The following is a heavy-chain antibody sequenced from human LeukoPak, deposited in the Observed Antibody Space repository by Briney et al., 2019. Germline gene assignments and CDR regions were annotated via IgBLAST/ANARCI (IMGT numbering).Heavy chain of an antibody. D-gene: IGHD5-18*01. Sequence: GASVKVSFTASVYTFTLYYMHWVRQAPGQGLEWMGWINPNSGGTNYAQKFQGRVTMTRDTSISTAYMELSRLRSDDTAVYYCARGGYSSPISIDYWGQGTLVTVSS. J-gene: IGHJ4*02. V-gene: IGHV1-2*02. CDR2: INPNSGGT. CDR3: ARGGYSSPISIDY. CDR1: VYTFTLYY.